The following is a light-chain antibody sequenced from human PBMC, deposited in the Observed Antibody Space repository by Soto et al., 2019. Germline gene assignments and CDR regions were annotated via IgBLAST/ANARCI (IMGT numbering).Light chain of an antibody. V-gene: IGKV3-15*01. J-gene: IGKJ1*01. CDR1: QSVSSN. CDR3: QQYNNWWT. Sequence: EIVMTQSAATLSVSTGERATLSCRASQSVSSNLAWYQQKPGQAPRLLIYGASTRATGIPARFSGSGSGTEFTLTISSLQSEDFAVYYCQQYNNWWTFGQGTKV. CDR2: GAS.